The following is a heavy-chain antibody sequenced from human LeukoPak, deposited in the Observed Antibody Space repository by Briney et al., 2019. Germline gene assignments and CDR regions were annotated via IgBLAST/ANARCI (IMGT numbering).Heavy chain of an antibody. CDR1: GGSFSGYY. CDR3: ARSSWHRY. D-gene: IGHD6-13*01. Sequence: SETLSLTCAVYGGSFSGYYWSWIRQPPGKGLEWIGEINHSGSTNYNPSLKSRVTISVDTSKNQFSLKLSSVTAADTAVYYCARSSWHRYWGQGTLVTVSS. V-gene: IGHV4-34*01. J-gene: IGHJ4*02. CDR2: INHSGST.